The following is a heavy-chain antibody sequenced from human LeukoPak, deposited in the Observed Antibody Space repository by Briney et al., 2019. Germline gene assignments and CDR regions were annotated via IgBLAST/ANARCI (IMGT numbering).Heavy chain of an antibody. Sequence: PSETLSLTCTVSGGSISSSSYYWGWIRQPPGKGLEWIGSIYYSGSTYYNPSLKSRVTISVDTSKNQFSLKLSSVTAADTAVCYCARLIDGVFGELFDAFDIWGQGTMVTVSS. D-gene: IGHD3-10*01. CDR1: GGSISSSSYY. J-gene: IGHJ3*02. CDR2: IYYSGST. V-gene: IGHV4-39*01. CDR3: ARLIDGVFGELFDAFDI.